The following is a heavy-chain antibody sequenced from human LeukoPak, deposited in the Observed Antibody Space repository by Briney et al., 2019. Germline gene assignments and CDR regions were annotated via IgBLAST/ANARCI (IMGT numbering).Heavy chain of an antibody. CDR1: GFSSTVHW. D-gene: IGHD6-6*01. J-gene: IGHJ4*02. V-gene: IGHV3-74*01. CDR2: ISPTGSTT. Sequence: GGSLRLSCTPSGFSSTVHWMRWARQLPGKGRGWVSRISPTGSTTSYADSVKGRFTVSRDNAKNTPYLQVNNLRAEDTAVYYCARGPNSNWSGLDFWGQGTLLTVSS. CDR3: ARGPNSNWSGLDF.